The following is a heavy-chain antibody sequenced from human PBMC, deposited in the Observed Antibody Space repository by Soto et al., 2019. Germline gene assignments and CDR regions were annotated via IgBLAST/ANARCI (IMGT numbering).Heavy chain of an antibody. J-gene: IGHJ3*02. Sequence: QVQLVQSGAEVKKPGSSVKVSCKASRGTFSRNAIHWVRQAPGQGLEWMGGIIPIFGRTNYVQKFQSRVSITPDEPMSTAYMDLSSLRPEDTVGYYWARTRSKLPHPNQVFPIWGQGTALTVSS. D-gene: IGHD1-7*01. CDR2: IIPIFGRT. CDR3: ARTRSKLPHPNQVFPI. V-gene: IGHV1-69*01. CDR1: RGTFSRNA.